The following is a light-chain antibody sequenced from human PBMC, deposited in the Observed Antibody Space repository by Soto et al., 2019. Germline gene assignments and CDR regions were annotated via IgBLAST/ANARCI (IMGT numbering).Light chain of an antibody. V-gene: IGKV1-5*01. CDR2: DVS. J-gene: IGKJ1*01. Sequence: DIPTTQSPSSVSASVGDRVTIPCRASQGITNWLAWYQQKPGKAPYLLISDVSSLERGVPSRFSGSGSGTEFTLTISSMQPDDFGTFYWQQYNGYSRTLGQGTKVDIK. CDR1: QGITNW. CDR3: QQYNGYSRT.